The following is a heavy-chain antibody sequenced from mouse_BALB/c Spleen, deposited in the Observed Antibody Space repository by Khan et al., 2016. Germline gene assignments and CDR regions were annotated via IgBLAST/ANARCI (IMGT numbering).Heavy chain of an antibody. D-gene: IGHD2-3*01. J-gene: IGHJ4*01. Sequence: QVQLQQPGTELMKPGASVKISCKATGYTFSNYWIEWVTQRPGHGLAWIGAILSGTDSANYAEKFKGKATFTAETSPNTVYTQLTRQTSEDSAVHYCARRGYCRCSSYYAMEYWGQGPSLTVST. V-gene: IGHV1-9*01. CDR1: GYTFSNYW. CDR3: ARRGYCRCSSYYAMEY. CDR2: ILSGTDSA.